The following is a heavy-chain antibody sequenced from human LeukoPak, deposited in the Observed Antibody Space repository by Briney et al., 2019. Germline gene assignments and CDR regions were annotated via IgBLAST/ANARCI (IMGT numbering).Heavy chain of an antibody. CDR3: ARAPGGYDSSGYPYFDY. V-gene: IGHV3-66*01. Sequence: GGSLRLSCAASGFTVSSNYMIWVRQAPGKGLEWVSVIYSGGSTYYADSVKGRFTISRDNSKNTLYLQMNSLRAEDTAVYYCARAPGGYDSSGYPYFDYWGQGTLVTVSS. J-gene: IGHJ4*02. CDR1: GFTVSSNY. CDR2: IYSGGST. D-gene: IGHD3-22*01.